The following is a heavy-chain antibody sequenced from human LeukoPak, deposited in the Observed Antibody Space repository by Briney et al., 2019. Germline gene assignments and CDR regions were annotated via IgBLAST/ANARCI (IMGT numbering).Heavy chain of an antibody. J-gene: IGHJ4*02. Sequence: PGRSLRLSCAASGFTFSSYAMSWVRQAPGKGLEWVSAISGSGGSTYYADSVKGQFTISRDKSKNTLYLQVNSLRAEDTAVYYCAKEDDYSNYVDYWGQGTLVTVSS. V-gene: IGHV3-23*01. D-gene: IGHD4-11*01. CDR3: AKEDDYSNYVDY. CDR1: GFTFSSYA. CDR2: ISGSGGST.